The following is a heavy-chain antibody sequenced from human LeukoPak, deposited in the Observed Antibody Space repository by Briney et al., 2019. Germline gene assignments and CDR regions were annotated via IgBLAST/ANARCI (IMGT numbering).Heavy chain of an antibody. Sequence: GWMNPNSGNTGYAQKFQGRVTMTRNTSISTAYMELSSLRSEDTAVYYCARAPAVAGTFFDYWGQGTLVTVSS. CDR2: MNPNSGNT. V-gene: IGHV1-8*01. J-gene: IGHJ4*02. D-gene: IGHD6-19*01. CDR3: ARAPAVAGTFFDY.